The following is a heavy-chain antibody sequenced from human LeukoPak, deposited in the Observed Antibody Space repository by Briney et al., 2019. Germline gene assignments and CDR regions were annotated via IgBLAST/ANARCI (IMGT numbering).Heavy chain of an antibody. V-gene: IGHV3-23*01. Sequence: GGSLRLSCAVSGITLSNYGMSWVRLAPGKGLEWVAGISDSAGKTNYADSVKGRFTISRDSPKNTLYLQMNSLRAEDTAVYFCAKRGVVIRVILVGFHKEAYYFDSWGQGALVTVSS. D-gene: IGHD3-22*01. CDR1: GITLSNYG. J-gene: IGHJ4*02. CDR3: AKRGVVIRVILVGFHKEAYYFDS. CDR2: ISDSAGKT.